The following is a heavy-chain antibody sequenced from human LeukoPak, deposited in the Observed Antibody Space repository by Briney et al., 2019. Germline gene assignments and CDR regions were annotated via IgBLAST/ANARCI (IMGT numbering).Heavy chain of an antibody. CDR1: GFSLNNNY. CDR2: IYSGGGT. CDR3: ARSRVTVLRGLYYFPY. V-gene: IGHV3-53*01. Sequence: GGSLRLPCAASGFSLNNNYMSWVRPAPGKGLQWVSVIYSGGGTEYADYVKGRFTISRDNSKNTVYLQMNSLGVYDTAVYYCARSRVTVLRGLYYFPYWGQGALVTVSS. D-gene: IGHD3-10*01. J-gene: IGHJ4*02.